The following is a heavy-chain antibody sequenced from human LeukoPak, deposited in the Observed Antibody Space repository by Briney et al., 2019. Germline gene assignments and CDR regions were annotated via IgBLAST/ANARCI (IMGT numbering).Heavy chain of an antibody. CDR1: GYTFTSYG. D-gene: IGHD4-17*01. J-gene: IGHJ4*02. V-gene: IGHV1-18*01. CDR3: ARDRASGDSYGDYGAFDY. Sequence: ASVKVSCKASGYTFTSYGISWVRQAPGQGLEWMGWISAYNGNTNYAQKLQGRVTMTTDTSTSTAYMELRSLRSDDTAVYYCARDRASGDSYGDYGAFDYWGQGTLVTVSS. CDR2: ISAYNGNT.